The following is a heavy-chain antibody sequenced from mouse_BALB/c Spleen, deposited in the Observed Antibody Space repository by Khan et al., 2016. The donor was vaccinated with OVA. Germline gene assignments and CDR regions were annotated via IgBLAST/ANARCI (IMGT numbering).Heavy chain of an antibody. J-gene: IGHJ2*01. CDR3: PRHRGYYGLKPYFDY. V-gene: IGHV5-6-4*01. Sequence: EVELVESGGGLVRPGGSLKLSCAASGFSFSSYSMSWVRQTPEKRLEWVATISSGGTYTYYPDSVKGRFTISRDNAKNHLYLQMRSLKSEDTAVDYCPRHRGYYGLKPYFDYWGQGTTLTVSS. D-gene: IGHD1-1*01. CDR1: GFSFSSYS. CDR2: ISSGGTYT.